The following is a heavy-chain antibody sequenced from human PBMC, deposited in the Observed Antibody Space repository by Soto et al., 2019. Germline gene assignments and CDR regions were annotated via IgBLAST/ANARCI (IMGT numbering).Heavy chain of an antibody. Sequence: QVQLQESGPGLVKPSQTLSLTCTVSGGSIRSGGNSWSWIRQHSGKGLEWIGYIYHSGSTYYNPSLQSRLTISVDTSKNQFSLKLSSVTAADTAVYYCARGVLRTFDYWGQGTLVTVSS. V-gene: IGHV4-31*03. CDR3: ARGVLRTFDY. CDR2: IYHSGST. J-gene: IGHJ4*02. CDR1: GGSIRSGGNS.